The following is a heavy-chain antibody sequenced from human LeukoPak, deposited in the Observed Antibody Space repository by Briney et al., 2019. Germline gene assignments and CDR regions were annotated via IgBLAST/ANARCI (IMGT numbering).Heavy chain of an antibody. Sequence: GGSLRLSCAASGFTFSSYAMHWVRQAPGKGLEYVSAIGSNGGSTYYANSVKGRFTISRDNSKNTLYLQMGSLRAEDMAVYYCARDLRLKELAYCGGDCLDYWGQGTLVTVSS. CDR1: GFTFSSYA. CDR3: ARDLRLKELAYCGGDCLDY. CDR2: IGSNGGST. V-gene: IGHV3-64*01. J-gene: IGHJ4*02. D-gene: IGHD2-21*02.